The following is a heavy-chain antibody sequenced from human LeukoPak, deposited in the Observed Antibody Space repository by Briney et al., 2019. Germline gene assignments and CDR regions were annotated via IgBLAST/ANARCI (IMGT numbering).Heavy chain of an antibody. CDR3: ARVVSGSYDY. D-gene: IGHD3-10*01. V-gene: IGHV1-3*01. J-gene: IGHJ4*02. Sequence: KFQGRVTITRDTSASTAYMELSSLRSEDTAAYYCARVVSGSYDYWGQGTLVTVSS.